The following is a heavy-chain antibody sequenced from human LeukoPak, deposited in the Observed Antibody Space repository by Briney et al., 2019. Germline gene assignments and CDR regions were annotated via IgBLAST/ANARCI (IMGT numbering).Heavy chain of an antibody. CDR3: ARGEAIGWFDP. Sequence: SETLSLTCTVSGGSISSGDYYWSWVRQPPGKGLEWIGYIYYSGSTYYNPSLKSRVTISVDTSKNQFSLKLSSVTAADTAVYYCARGEAIGWFDPWGQGTLVTVSS. CDR2: IYYSGST. V-gene: IGHV4-30-4*01. CDR1: GGSISSGDYY. D-gene: IGHD2-2*01. J-gene: IGHJ5*02.